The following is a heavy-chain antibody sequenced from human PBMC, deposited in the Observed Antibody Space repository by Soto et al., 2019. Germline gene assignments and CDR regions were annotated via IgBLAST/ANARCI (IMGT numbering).Heavy chain of an antibody. Sequence: SETMSLTCAVSGYSISSSNWWGWIRQPPGKGLERIGYIYYSGTTYYNPSLKSRVTMSVDTSKNQFSLKLTSVTAVDTAVYYCARRETQGPIDYWGQGTLVSVSS. J-gene: IGHJ4*02. CDR2: IYYSGTT. CDR3: ARRETQGPIDY. V-gene: IGHV4-28*01. CDR1: GYSISSSNW. D-gene: IGHD1-26*01.